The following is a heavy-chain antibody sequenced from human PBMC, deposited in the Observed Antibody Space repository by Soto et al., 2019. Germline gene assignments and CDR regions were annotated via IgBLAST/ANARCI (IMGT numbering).Heavy chain of an antibody. CDR1: GGSISSYY. CDR2: VFYPKST. Sequence: QVQLQESGPRLVKPSETLSLTCTVSGGSISSYYWTWIRQPPGKGLEWIGYVFYPKSTYYNPSLKSRVTLSLDTSNNQFSLKLTSVTAADTAMYYCARVFGWYGSDYWGQGTLVTVSS. V-gene: IGHV4-59*08. J-gene: IGHJ4*02. CDR3: ARVFGWYGSDY. D-gene: IGHD6-19*01.